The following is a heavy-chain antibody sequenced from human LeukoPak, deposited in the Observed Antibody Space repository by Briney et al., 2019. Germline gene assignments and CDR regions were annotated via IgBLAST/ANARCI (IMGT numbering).Heavy chain of an antibody. CDR2: IWYDGSNK. Sequence: GGSLRLSCAASGLTFSSYGMHWVRQAPGKGLEWVSFIWYDGSNKYYADSVKGRFTISRDNSKNTLFLQMNSLRVEDTAVYYCARDYGSGMDCWGQGTQVTVSS. V-gene: IGHV3-33*01. CDR1: GLTFSSYG. D-gene: IGHD3-3*01. J-gene: IGHJ4*02. CDR3: ARDYGSGMDC.